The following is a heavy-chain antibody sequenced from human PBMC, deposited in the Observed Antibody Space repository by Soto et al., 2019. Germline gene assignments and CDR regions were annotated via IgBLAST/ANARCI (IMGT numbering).Heavy chain of an antibody. CDR2: INPSGGST. CDR3: ARGTMVRGVIIWYFDL. V-gene: IGHV1-46*01. Sequence: GASVKVSCKASGYPFTSYYMHWVRQAPGQGLVWMGIINPSGGSTSYAQKFQGRVTMTRDTSTSTVYMELSSLRSEDTAVYYCARGTMVRGVIIWYFDLWGRGTLVTVSS. CDR1: GYPFTSYY. D-gene: IGHD3-10*01. J-gene: IGHJ2*01.